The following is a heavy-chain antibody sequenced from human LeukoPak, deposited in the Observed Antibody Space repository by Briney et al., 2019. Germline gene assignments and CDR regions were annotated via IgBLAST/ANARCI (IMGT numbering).Heavy chain of an antibody. CDR2: IWYDGSNK. CDR3: ARDALDIVVVPAAIWAPHHDAFDI. V-gene: IGHV3-33*01. Sequence: GGSLRLSCAASGFTFSSYGMHWVRQAPGKGLEWVAVIWYDGSNKYYADSVKGRFTISRDNSKNTLYLQMNSLRAEDTAAYYCARDALDIVVVPAAIWAPHHDAFDIWGQGTMVTVSS. J-gene: IGHJ3*02. CDR1: GFTFSSYG. D-gene: IGHD2-2*02.